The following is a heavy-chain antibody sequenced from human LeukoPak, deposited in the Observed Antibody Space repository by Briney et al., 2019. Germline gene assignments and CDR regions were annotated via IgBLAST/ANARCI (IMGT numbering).Heavy chain of an antibody. V-gene: IGHV4-39*01. Sequence: SETLSLTCTVSGGSISSSSYYWGWIRQPPGKGLEWIGSIYYSGSTYYNPSLKSRVTISVDTSQNQCSLKQSSVTAADTAVYYCARKTPDYYDSSGYPDYWGQGTLDTVSS. CDR1: GGSISSSSYY. J-gene: IGHJ4*02. D-gene: IGHD3-22*01. CDR2: IYYSGST. CDR3: ARKTPDYYDSSGYPDY.